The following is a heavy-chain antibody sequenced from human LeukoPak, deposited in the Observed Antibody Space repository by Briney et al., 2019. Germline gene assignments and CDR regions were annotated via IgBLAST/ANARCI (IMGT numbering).Heavy chain of an antibody. CDR2: INHSGRT. Sequence: SETLSLTCGVNGGSFNEYYWSWIRQPPGKGREWIGEINHSGRTSPNSSLKSRVTISVDTSRNQFSLAIGSVAGADPAVFLCAKGIRRGEYYHMDVWDKGTAVSVSS. D-gene: IGHD2-21*01. CDR3: AKGIRRGEYYHMDV. J-gene: IGHJ6*03. V-gene: IGHV4-34*01. CDR1: GGSFNEYY.